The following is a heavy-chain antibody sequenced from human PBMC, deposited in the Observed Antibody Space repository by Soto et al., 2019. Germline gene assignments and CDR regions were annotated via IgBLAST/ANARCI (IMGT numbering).Heavy chain of an antibody. CDR3: ARGGWWELLPLYYYYYGMDV. J-gene: IGHJ6*02. Sequence: VQLVESGGGLVQPGGSLRLSCAASGFTFSSYWMHWVRQAPGKGLVWVSRINSDGSSTSYADSVKGRFTISRDNAKNTLYLQMNSLRAEDTAVYYCARGGWWELLPLYYYYYGMDVWGQGTTVTVSS. D-gene: IGHD1-26*01. CDR1: GFTFSSYW. CDR2: INSDGSST. V-gene: IGHV3-74*01.